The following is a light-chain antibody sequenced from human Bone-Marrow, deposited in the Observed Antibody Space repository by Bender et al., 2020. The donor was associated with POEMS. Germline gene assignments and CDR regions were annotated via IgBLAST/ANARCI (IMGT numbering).Light chain of an antibody. CDR1: SSDIGTYNL. CDR3: CSYAGAYTFV. CDR2: EVR. Sequence: QSALTQPASVSGSPGQSITISCTGTSSDIGTYNLVSWYQQHPGQAPKLLIFEVRKRPSGVSNRFSGSKSGNTASLTISELQPEDEANYYCCSYAGAYTFVFGGGTKLTVL. V-gene: IGLV2-23*02. J-gene: IGLJ2*01.